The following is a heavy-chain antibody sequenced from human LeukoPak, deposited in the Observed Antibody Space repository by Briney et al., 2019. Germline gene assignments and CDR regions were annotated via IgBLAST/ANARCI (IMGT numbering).Heavy chain of an antibody. J-gene: IGHJ4*02. D-gene: IGHD6-13*01. CDR3: AKDGEASAGYYFDY. Sequence: PGRSLRLSCAASGFTFSSYGMHWVRQAPGKGLEWVAVKSYDGSNQYYADSVKGRFTTSRDNSKNTLSLQMNSLRAEDTAVYYCAKDGEASAGYYFDYWGQGTLVTVSS. CDR1: GFTFSSYG. CDR2: KSYDGSNQ. V-gene: IGHV3-30*18.